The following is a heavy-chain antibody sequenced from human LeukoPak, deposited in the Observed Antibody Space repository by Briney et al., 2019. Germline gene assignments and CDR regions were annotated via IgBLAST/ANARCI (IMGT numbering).Heavy chain of an antibody. V-gene: IGHV3-33*01. CDR2: IWSDASNK. CDR1: GFTFSSYG. D-gene: IGHD1-26*01. CDR3: ARCRDSENYNLLGY. J-gene: IGHJ4*02. Sequence: GGSLRLSCAASGFTFSSYGLHWVRQAPGKGLEWVAVIWSDASNKYYADSLKGRFTISRDNSKNTLYLQMNSLRAEDTAVYYCARCRDSENYNLLGYWGQGTLVTVSS.